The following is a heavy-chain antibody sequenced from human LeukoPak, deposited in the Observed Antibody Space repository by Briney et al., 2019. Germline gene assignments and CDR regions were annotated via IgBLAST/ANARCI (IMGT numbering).Heavy chain of an antibody. Sequence: GASVKVSSKASGYTFTSYYMHWVREAPGQGLEWMGIINPSGGSTSYAQKFQGRVTMARDMSTSTVYMELSSLRSEDMAVYYCARDLPAATYWGQGTLVTVSS. D-gene: IGHD2-2*01. CDR1: GYTFTSYY. J-gene: IGHJ4*02. CDR2: INPSGGST. V-gene: IGHV1-46*01. CDR3: ARDLPAATY.